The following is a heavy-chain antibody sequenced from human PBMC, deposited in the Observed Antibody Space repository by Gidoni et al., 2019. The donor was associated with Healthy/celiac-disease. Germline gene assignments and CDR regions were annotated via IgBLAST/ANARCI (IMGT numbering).Heavy chain of an antibody. D-gene: IGHD5-18*01. CDR2: IYPGDSDT. Sequence: EVQLVQSGAEVKKPGESRKISCKGSGYSFTSYWIGWVRQMPGKGLEWMGIIYPGDSDTGYSPSFQGQVTISADKSISTAYLQWSSLKASDTAMYYCARRGYSYGVAGVYYYGMDVWGQGTTVTVSS. V-gene: IGHV5-51*01. CDR1: GYSFTSYW. CDR3: ARRGYSYGVAGVYYYGMDV. J-gene: IGHJ6*02.